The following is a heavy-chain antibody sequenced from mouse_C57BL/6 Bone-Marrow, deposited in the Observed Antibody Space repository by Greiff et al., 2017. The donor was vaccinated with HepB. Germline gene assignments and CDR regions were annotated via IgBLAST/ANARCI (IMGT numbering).Heavy chain of an antibody. CDR2: IHPNSGST. Sequence: QVQLQQPGAELVKPGASVKLSCKASGYTFTSYWMHWVKQRPGQGLEWIGMIHPNSGSTNYNEKFKSKATLTVDKSSSTAYMQLSSLTSEDSAVYYCARTIYDGYYVEWYFDVWGTGTTVTVSS. V-gene: IGHV1-64*01. CDR1: GYTFTSYW. CDR3: ARTIYDGYYVEWYFDV. J-gene: IGHJ1*03. D-gene: IGHD2-3*01.